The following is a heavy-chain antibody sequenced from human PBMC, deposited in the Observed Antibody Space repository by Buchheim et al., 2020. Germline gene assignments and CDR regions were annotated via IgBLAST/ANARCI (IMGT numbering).Heavy chain of an antibody. CDR1: GFTFSRYH. CDR3: AKDRSYCSGGSCPNYFDY. Sequence: QVQLVESGGGVVQPGRSLRLSCAASGFTFSRYHMHWVRQAPGKGLEWLAVISYDGSHKYYADSVKGRFTIPRDNSKKKLYLQMNSLRAEDTAVYYCAKDRSYCSGGSCPNYFDYWGQGTL. J-gene: IGHJ4*02. CDR2: ISYDGSHK. D-gene: IGHD2-15*01. V-gene: IGHV3-30*18.